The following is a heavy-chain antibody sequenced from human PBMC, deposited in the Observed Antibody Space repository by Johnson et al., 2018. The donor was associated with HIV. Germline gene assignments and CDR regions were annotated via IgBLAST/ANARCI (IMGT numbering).Heavy chain of an antibody. CDR2: IYSGGST. V-gene: IGHV3-23*04. CDR3: ARARAGDAFDI. Sequence: VQLVESGGGLVQPGGSLRLSCAASGFTFSSYAMSWVRQAPGKGLEWVSAIYSGGSTYYADSVKGRFTISRDNSKNTLYLQMNSLRAEDTAVYYWARARAGDAFDIWGQGTMVTVSS. J-gene: IGHJ3*02. CDR1: GFTFSSYA. D-gene: IGHD6-13*01.